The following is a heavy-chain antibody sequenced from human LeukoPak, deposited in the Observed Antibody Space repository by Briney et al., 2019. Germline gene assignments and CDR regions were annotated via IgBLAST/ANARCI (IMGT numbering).Heavy chain of an antibody. Sequence: PGGSLRLSCAASGFSFSSYTMTWVRQAPGKGLEWVSAISGSGGDTYYADSMRGRFTISRDNSKNTLYLQMNSLRAEDTAVYYCARLPEYRTIDYWGQGTLVTVSS. J-gene: IGHJ4*02. CDR1: GFSFSSYT. CDR3: ARLPEYRTIDY. D-gene: IGHD3-16*01. V-gene: IGHV3-23*01. CDR2: ISGSGGDT.